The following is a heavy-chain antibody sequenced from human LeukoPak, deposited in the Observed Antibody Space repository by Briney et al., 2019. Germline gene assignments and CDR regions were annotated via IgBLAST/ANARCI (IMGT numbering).Heavy chain of an antibody. V-gene: IGHV3-7*01. Sequence: PGGSVRLSCAASGFTFSSYWMSWVRQAPGKGLEWVANIKQDGSEKYYVDSVKGRFTISRDNAKNSLYLRMNSLRAEDTAVYYCARDRIAARPRSAFDIWGQGTMVTVSS. CDR2: IKQDGSEK. CDR1: GFTFSSYW. J-gene: IGHJ3*02. D-gene: IGHD6-6*01. CDR3: ARDRIAARPRSAFDI.